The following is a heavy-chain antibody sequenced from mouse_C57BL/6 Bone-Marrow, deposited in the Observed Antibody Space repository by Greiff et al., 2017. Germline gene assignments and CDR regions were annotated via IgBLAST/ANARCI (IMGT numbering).Heavy chain of an antibody. D-gene: IGHD1-1*02. CDR2: INPNNGGT. CDR1: GYTFTDYY. Sequence: EVQLQQSGPELVKPGASVKISCKASGYTFTDYYMNWVKQSHGKSLEWIGDINPNNGGTSYNQKFKGKATLTVDKSSSTAYMELRSLTSEDSAVYYCARMVGQGYFDVWGTGTTVTVSS. J-gene: IGHJ1*03. V-gene: IGHV1-26*01. CDR3: ARMVGQGYFDV.